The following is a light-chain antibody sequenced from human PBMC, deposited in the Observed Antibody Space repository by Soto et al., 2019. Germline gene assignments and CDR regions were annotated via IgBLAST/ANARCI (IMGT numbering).Light chain of an antibody. CDR3: QQYNTYWT. V-gene: IGKV1-5*03. J-gene: IGKJ1*01. Sequence: DIQMTQSPSTLSASVGDRVTITCRASQSISTWLAWYQQKPGKAPKLLIYKASSLESGVPSRLSGSGSGTEFTLTISSLQPDDFGTYYCQQYNTYWTFGQGTKVEIK. CDR2: KAS. CDR1: QSISTW.